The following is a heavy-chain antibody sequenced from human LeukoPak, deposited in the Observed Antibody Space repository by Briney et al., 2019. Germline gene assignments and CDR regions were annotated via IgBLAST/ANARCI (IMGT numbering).Heavy chain of an antibody. Sequence: PGGSLRLSCAASGFTFDDYGMSWVRHAPGKGLEWVSAISSSGGSTYYADSVKGRFTISRDNSKNTLYLQMNSLRAEDTAVYYCAKSDRGYCSSTSCYIFDYWGQGTLVTVSS. CDR1: GFTFDDYG. D-gene: IGHD2-2*01. CDR3: AKSDRGYCSSTSCYIFDY. CDR2: ISSSGGST. J-gene: IGHJ4*02. V-gene: IGHV3-23*01.